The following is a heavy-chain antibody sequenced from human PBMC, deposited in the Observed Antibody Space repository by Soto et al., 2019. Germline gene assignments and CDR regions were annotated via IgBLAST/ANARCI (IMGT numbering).Heavy chain of an antibody. CDR3: AKDREMEPGYGMDV. V-gene: IGHV3-23*01. D-gene: IGHD1-1*01. CDR1: GFTFSSYA. Sequence: LSLSCAASGFTFSSYAMSWVRQAPGKGLEWVSAISGSGGSTYYADSVKGRFTISRDNAMNSLYLQMNSLRPEDTALYYCAKDREMEPGYGMDVWGQGNTVTVSS. CDR2: ISGSGGST. J-gene: IGHJ6*02.